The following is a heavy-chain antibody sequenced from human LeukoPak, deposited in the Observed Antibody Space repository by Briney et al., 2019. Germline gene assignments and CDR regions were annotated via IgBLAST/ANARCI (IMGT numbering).Heavy chain of an antibody. CDR3: AREGYSYGDGFDY. D-gene: IGHD5-18*01. Sequence: GGSLRLSCAASGFTFSSYWMHWVRQAPGKGLVWVSRINSDGSSTSYADSVKGRFTISRDNAKNTLYLQMNSLRAEDTAVYYCAREGYSYGDGFDYWGQGTLVTVS. V-gene: IGHV3-74*01. CDR1: GFTFSSYW. J-gene: IGHJ4*02. CDR2: INSDGSST.